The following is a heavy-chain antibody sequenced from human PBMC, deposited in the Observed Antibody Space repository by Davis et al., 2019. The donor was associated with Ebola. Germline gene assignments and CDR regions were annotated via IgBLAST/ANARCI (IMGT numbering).Heavy chain of an antibody. J-gene: IGHJ3*02. CDR3: VKDTSNIWFDI. CDR2: LGTSADT. Sequence: GESLKISCAASGFIFSSYVMSWVRQAPGKGLEWVSTLGTSADTYYADSVKGRFTISRDNSKNTLYLQMNGLRVEGTAIYFCVKDTSNIWFDIWGQGTMVTVSS. CDR1: GFIFSSYV. V-gene: IGHV3-23*01. D-gene: IGHD1-26*01.